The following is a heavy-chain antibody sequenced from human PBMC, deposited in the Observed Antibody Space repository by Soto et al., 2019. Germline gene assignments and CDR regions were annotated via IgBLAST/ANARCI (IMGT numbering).Heavy chain of an antibody. V-gene: IGHV1-2*04. CDR1: GYTFTGYY. D-gene: IGHD3-3*01. CDR2: TNPNSGGT. Sequence: GASVKVSCKASGYTFTGYYMHWVRQAPGQGLEWMGWTNPNSGGTNYAQKFQGWVTMTRDTSISTAYMELSRLRSDDTAVYYCARSRSEYDFWSGYLNWFDPWGQGTLVTVSS. CDR3: ARSRSEYDFWSGYLNWFDP. J-gene: IGHJ5*02.